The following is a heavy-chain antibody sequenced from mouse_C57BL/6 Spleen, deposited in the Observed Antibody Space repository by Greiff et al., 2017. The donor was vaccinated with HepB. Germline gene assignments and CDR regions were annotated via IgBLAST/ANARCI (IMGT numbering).Heavy chain of an antibody. CDR2: ISYDGSN. CDR1: GYSITSGYY. V-gene: IGHV3-6*01. CDR3: AREGYYGSSWYFDV. D-gene: IGHD1-1*01. J-gene: IGHJ1*03. Sequence: DVQLQESGPGLVKPSQSLSLTCSVTGYSITSGYYWNWIRQFPGNKLEWMGYISYDGSNKYNPSLKNRTSITRDTSKNQFFLKLNSVTTEDTATYYCAREGYYGSSWYFDVWGTGTTVTVSS.